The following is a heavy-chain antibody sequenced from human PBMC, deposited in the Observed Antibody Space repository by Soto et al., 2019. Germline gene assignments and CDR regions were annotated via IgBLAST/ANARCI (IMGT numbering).Heavy chain of an antibody. V-gene: IGHV4-59*01. CDR1: GDSITSYY. Sequence: QVQLQESGPGLVKPSETLSLTCTVSGDSITSYYWSWIRQPPGKALECIGYIYYSGSTDNNTSLKTRVTISLDPSMEQCSLKSKSVTAADTAVYYCARDLGIGSGPFDAWGQGTMVSVSA. D-gene: IGHD2-2*03. CDR2: IYYSGST. J-gene: IGHJ3*01. CDR3: ARDLGIGSGPFDA.